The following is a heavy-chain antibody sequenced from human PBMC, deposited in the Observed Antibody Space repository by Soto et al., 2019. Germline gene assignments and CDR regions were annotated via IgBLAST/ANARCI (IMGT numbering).Heavy chain of an antibody. CDR2: ICFDGNNK. V-gene: IGHV3-30*02. D-gene: IGHD3-22*01. CDR3: VKPKKHFYDSSAREA. CDR1: GFTFSNYG. J-gene: IGHJ6*02. Sequence: GGSLRLSCAASGFTFSNYGMHWVRQAPGKGLEWVAFICFDGNNKYFSDSVKGRFTISRDNSKNMVFLQMNSLRPEDTAVYYCVKPKKHFYDSSAREAWGQGTTVTVSS.